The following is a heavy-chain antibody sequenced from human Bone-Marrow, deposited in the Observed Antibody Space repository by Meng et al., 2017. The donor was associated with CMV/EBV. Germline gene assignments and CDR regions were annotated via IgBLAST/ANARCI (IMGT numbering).Heavy chain of an antibody. CDR3: ARKGSYYDFWSGYYPVYYYYGMDV. CDR1: GGTFSSYA. Sequence: SVKVSCKASGGTFSSYAISWVRQAPGQGLEWMGGIIPIFGTANYAQKFQGRVTITTDESTSTADMELSSLRSEDTAVYYCARKGSYYDFWSGYYPVYYYYGMDVWGQGTTVTVSS. J-gene: IGHJ6*02. V-gene: IGHV1-69*05. D-gene: IGHD3-3*01. CDR2: IIPIFGTA.